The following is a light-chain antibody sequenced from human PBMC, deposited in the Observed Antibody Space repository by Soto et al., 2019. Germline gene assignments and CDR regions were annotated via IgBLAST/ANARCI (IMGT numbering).Light chain of an antibody. CDR1: NLGNKY. CDR3: QAWDSNTEV. J-gene: IGLJ2*01. Sequence: SYELTQPPSVSVTPGQTASITCSGDNLGNKYASWYQQKPGQSPLLVIYQDTKRPSGIPERFSGSNSGNTATLTISGTQAMDEADYYCQAWDSNTEVFGGGTKVTVL. CDR2: QDT. V-gene: IGLV3-1*01.